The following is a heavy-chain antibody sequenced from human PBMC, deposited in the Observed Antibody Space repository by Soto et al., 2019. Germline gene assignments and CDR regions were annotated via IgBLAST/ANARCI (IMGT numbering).Heavy chain of an antibody. CDR2: ISSSSSYK. D-gene: IGHD6-6*01. V-gene: IGHV3-21*01. J-gene: IGHJ4*02. CDR1: GFTFSSYS. CDR3: ARDLYSSSARYFDY. Sequence: EVQLVESGGGLVKPGESLRLSCAASGFTFSSYSMNWVRQAPGKGLEWGSSISSSSSYKYYADSVKGRFTISRDNAKNSLYLQMNSLRAEDTAVYYCARDLYSSSARYFDYWGQGTLVTVSS.